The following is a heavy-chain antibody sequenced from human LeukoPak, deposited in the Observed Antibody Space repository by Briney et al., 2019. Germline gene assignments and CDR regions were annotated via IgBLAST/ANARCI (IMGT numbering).Heavy chain of an antibody. CDR2: ISHDSSEK. V-gene: IGHV3-30*03. CDR1: GFTFRTYG. D-gene: IGHD3-22*01. Sequence: PGGSLRLSCAASGFTFRTYGMHWVRQAPGKGLEWVALISHDSSEKYVADSVKGRFTVSRDNSKYTLYLQMNSLRAEDTAVYYCAREGLNYDSSGFDYWGQGTLVTVSS. CDR3: AREGLNYDSSGFDY. J-gene: IGHJ4*02.